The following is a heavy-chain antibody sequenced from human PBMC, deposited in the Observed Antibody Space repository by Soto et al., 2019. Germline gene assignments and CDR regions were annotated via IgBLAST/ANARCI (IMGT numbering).Heavy chain of an antibody. J-gene: IGHJ5*01. CDR3: AKAAYVSGVDWFAS. D-gene: IGHD3-10*01. CDR2: ISGGGTDT. V-gene: IGHV3-23*01. Sequence: EEQVLESGGGLVQPGGSLRLSCAASGFTFSNHAMNWVRQAPGKGLEWVSTISGGGTDTYYADSGKGRFTISRHNPKNTLYLQLNSLSVEDAAVYYCAKAAYVSGVDWFASWGQGTRVTVSS. CDR1: GFTFSNHA.